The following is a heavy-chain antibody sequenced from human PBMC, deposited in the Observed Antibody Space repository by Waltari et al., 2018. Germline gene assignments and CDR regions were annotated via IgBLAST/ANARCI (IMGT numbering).Heavy chain of an antibody. J-gene: IGHJ4*02. CDR3: ATPNSADRDY. Sequence: QVHLVQSGTELKKPGSSVRVSCRDSGGTFKNYAVTWVRQPLGQGLEWMGSIIPIYGPSNYAQNFQGILTIAADDSTDTVYMDLSGLRSEDTATYYCATPNSADRDYWGQGTLVTVSP. CDR2: IIPIYGPS. CDR1: GGTFKNYA. V-gene: IGHV1-69*13.